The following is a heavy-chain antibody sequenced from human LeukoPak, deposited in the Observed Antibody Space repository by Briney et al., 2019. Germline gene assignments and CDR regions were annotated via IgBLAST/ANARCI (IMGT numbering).Heavy chain of an antibody. V-gene: IGHV3-11*01. Sequence: PGGSLRLSCAASGFTFSDYYMSWIRPAPGKGLEWVSYISSSGSTIYYADSVKGRFTISRDNAKNSLYLQMNSLRAEDTAVYYCAKDGVIGWAYMDVWGKGTTVTVSS. J-gene: IGHJ6*03. CDR3: AKDGVIGWAYMDV. D-gene: IGHD6-19*01. CDR1: GFTFSDYY. CDR2: ISSSGSTI.